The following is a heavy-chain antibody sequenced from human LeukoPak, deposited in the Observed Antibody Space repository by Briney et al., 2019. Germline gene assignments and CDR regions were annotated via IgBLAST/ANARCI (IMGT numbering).Heavy chain of an antibody. CDR3: AINYASRRYNWFDP. D-gene: IGHD3-16*01. V-gene: IGHV4-34*01. J-gene: IGHJ5*02. CDR2: INHSKNT. CDR1: GGSFSGYY. Sequence: SETLSLTCAVYGGSFSGYYWSWIRQPPGKGLEWIGEINHSKNTNYNPALESRVTISVDTSNNQFSLKLSSVTAADTAVYYCAINYASRRYNWFDPWGQGTVVTVSS.